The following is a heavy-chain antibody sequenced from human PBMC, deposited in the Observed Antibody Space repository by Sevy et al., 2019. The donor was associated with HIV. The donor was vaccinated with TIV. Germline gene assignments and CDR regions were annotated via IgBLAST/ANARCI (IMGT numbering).Heavy chain of an antibody. D-gene: IGHD3-22*01. J-gene: IGHJ3*02. Sequence: GGSLRLSCAASGFTFSDYYMSWIRQAPGKGLEWVSIIYSGVTTSYADSVKGRFTISRDNSKNTLYLQMNSLRAEDTAVYYCARVSVYYYDSSGYYTTGNAFDIWGQGTMVTVSS. CDR3: ARVSVYYYDSSGYYTTGNAFDI. V-gene: IGHV3-53*01. CDR2: IYSGVTT. CDR1: GFTFSDYY.